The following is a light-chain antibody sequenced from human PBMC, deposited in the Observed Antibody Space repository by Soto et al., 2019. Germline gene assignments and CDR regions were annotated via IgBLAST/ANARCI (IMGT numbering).Light chain of an antibody. CDR1: SSDIGTYNH. CDR2: EDI. CDR3: CSYAGSYNYV. V-gene: IGLV2-14*01. Sequence: QSALTQPASVSGSPGQSIAISCAGTSSDIGTYNHVSWYQQHPGKAPQLIIYEDINRPSGLSSRFSGSKSGNTASLTISGLQAEDEADYYCCSYAGSYNYVFGTGTKVTVL. J-gene: IGLJ1*01.